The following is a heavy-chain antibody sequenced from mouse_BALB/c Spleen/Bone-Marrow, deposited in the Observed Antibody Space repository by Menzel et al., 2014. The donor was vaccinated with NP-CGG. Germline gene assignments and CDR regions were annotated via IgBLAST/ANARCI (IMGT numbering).Heavy chain of an antibody. Sequence: ESGAELVKPGASVKSSCKASGYTFTSYYMYWVKQRPGQGLEWIGEINPSNGGTNFNEKFKSKATLAVDKSSCTAYMQLSSLTSEDSAVYYCTRRLLYYAMDYWGQGTSVTVSS. CDR2: INPSNGGT. D-gene: IGHD2-13*01. V-gene: IGHV1S81*02. J-gene: IGHJ4*01. CDR3: TRRLLYYAMDY. CDR1: GYTFTSYY.